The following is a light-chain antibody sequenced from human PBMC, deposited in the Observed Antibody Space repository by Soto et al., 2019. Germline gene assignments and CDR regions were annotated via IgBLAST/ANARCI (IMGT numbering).Light chain of an antibody. V-gene: IGKV1-5*03. CDR3: QQYNSYSYT. J-gene: IGKJ2*01. Sequence: DIQLTQSPSTLSASVGDRATITCRASQSISSWLAWYQQKPGKAPKLLIYKASSLESGVPSRFSGSGSGTEFTLTIISLQPDDFETYDCQQYNSYSYTFGQGTKVDIK. CDR1: QSISSW. CDR2: KAS.